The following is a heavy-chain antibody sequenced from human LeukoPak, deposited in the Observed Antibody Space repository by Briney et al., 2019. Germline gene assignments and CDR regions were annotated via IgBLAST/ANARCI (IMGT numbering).Heavy chain of an antibody. CDR3: ASRGSQWPISDY. CDR1: GYTFTSYY. CDR2: INPSGGST. V-gene: IGHV1-46*01. J-gene: IGHJ4*02. D-gene: IGHD6-19*01. Sequence: ASVKVSCKASGYTFTSYYMHWVRQAPGQGLEWMGIINPSGGSTSYAQKFQGRVTMTTDTSTSTAYMELRSLRSDDTAVYYCASRGSQWPISDYWGQGTLVTVSS.